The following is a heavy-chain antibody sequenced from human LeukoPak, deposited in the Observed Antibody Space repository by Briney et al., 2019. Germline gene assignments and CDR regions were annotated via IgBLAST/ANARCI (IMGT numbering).Heavy chain of an antibody. Sequence: ASVKVSCKASGGTFSSYAISWVRQAPGQGLEWMGWNNPRTGGTNYARKFEGRVTMTRDTSISTAYLELSSLAYDDTAVYYCAKGDDYPPPFGYWGQGTLVTVSS. CDR3: AKGDDYPPPFGY. D-gene: IGHD4-11*01. J-gene: IGHJ4*02. CDR2: NNPRTGGT. V-gene: IGHV1-2*02. CDR1: GGTFSSYA.